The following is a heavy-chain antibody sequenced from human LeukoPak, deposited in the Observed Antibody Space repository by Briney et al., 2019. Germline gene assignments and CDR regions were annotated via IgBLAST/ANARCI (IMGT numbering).Heavy chain of an antibody. CDR3: AKDYYDILTGYYPDY. Sequence: GGSLRLSCAASGFTFSSYAMHWVRQAPGKGLEWVAVISYDGSNKYYADSVKGRFTISRDNSKNTLYLQMNSLRAEDTAVYYCAKDYYDILTGYYPDYWGQGTLVTVSS. D-gene: IGHD3-9*01. V-gene: IGHV3-30*04. J-gene: IGHJ4*02. CDR2: ISYDGSNK. CDR1: GFTFSSYA.